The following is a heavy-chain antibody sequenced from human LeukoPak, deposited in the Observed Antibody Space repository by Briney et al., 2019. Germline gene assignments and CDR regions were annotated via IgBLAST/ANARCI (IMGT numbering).Heavy chain of an antibody. CDR2: IYHSGST. Sequence: SETLSLTCTVSGYSISSGYYWGWIRQPPGKGLEWIGSIYHSGSTYYNPSLKSRVTISVDTSKNQFSLKLSSVTAADTAVYYCARDGEVRGARITIFGVVTLPYYYMDVWGKGTTVTVSS. CDR1: GYSISSGYY. CDR3: ARDGEVRGARITIFGVVTLPYYYMDV. V-gene: IGHV4-38-2*02. J-gene: IGHJ6*03. D-gene: IGHD3-3*01.